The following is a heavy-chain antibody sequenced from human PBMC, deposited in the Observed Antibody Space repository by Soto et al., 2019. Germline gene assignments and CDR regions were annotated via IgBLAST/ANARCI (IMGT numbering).Heavy chain of an antibody. J-gene: IGHJ3*02. CDR1: GYTFTSYD. CDR3: ARGAAGAYCRGGSCYKSYAFDI. V-gene: IGHV1-8*01. D-gene: IGHD2-15*01. Sequence: ASVKVSCKASGYTFTSYDINWVRQATGQGLEWMGWMNPNSGNTGYAQKFQGRVTMTRNNSISTAYMELSSLRSEDTAVYYCARGAAGAYCRGGSCYKSYAFDIWGQGTMVTVSS. CDR2: MNPNSGNT.